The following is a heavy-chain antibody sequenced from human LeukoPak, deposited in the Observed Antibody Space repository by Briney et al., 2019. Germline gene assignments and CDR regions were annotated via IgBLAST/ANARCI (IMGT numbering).Heavy chain of an antibody. CDR2: ISGSGGST. V-gene: IGHV3-23*01. D-gene: IGHD2-2*01. CDR1: GFTFSSYA. J-gene: IGHJ4*02. CDR3: VRQGGQTGDIVVVPAATSFDY. Sequence: PGGSLRLSCAASGFTFSSYAMSWVRQAPGKGLEWVSAISGSGGSTYYADSVKGRFTISRDNSKNTLYLQMNSLRAEDTALYYCVRQGGQTGDIVVVPAATSFDYWGQGTLVTVSS.